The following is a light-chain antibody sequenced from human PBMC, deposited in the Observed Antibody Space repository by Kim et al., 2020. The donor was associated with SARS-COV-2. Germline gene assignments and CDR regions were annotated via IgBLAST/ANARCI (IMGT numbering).Light chain of an antibody. Sequence: SPGERATLSCRASQSVSSSYVAWYQQPPHRAPRLLICGASSRAASIPDRCSGGGGATYFTITISRLEPDDVAVYYYQQNGSSPITFGHGTKVDIK. CDR3: QQNGSSPIT. CDR1: QSVSSSY. CDR2: GAS. V-gene: IGKV3-20*01. J-gene: IGKJ3*01.